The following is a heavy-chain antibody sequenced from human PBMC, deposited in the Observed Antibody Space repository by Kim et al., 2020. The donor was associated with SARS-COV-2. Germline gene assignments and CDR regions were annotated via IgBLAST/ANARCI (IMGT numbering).Heavy chain of an antibody. V-gene: IGHV3-7*01. CDR3: ATGGHYFGS. CDR2: INEDGSET. J-gene: IGHJ4*02. CDR1: GLTFTNHR. D-gene: IGHD3-10*01. Sequence: GGSLRLSCGVSGLTFTNHRMSWVRLVPGKGLEWVANINEDGSETDYVDSVKGRFTISRDNSKNSASLQMNSLRVEDTALYYCATGGHYFGSWGQGTLVTVSS.